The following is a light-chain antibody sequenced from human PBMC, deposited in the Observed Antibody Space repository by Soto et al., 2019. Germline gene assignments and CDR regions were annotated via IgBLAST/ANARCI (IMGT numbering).Light chain of an antibody. Sequence: SYELTQPPSVSVAPGQTARITCGGILIGSKTVHWYQQRPGQAPVLVVYDDSDRPSGIPERSSGSNSGNTATLTISRVEAGDEADYYCQVWDSSSDHVVFGGGTKVTVL. CDR2: DDS. CDR3: QVWDSSSDHVV. J-gene: IGLJ2*01. CDR1: LIGSKT. V-gene: IGLV3-21*02.